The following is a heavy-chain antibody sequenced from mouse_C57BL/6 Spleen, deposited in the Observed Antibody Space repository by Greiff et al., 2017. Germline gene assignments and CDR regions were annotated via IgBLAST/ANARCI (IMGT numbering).Heavy chain of an antibody. CDR1: GFTFSDYG. V-gene: IGHV5-17*01. J-gene: IGHJ4*01. CDR2: ISSGSSTI. D-gene: IGHD4-1*01. Sequence: EVKLVESGGGLVKPGGSLKLSCAASGFTFSDYGMHWVRQAPEKGLEWVAYISSGSSTIYYADTVKGRFTISRDNAKNTLFLQMTSLRSEDTAMYYCARRTGTGDMDYWGQGTSVTVSS. CDR3: ARRTGTGDMDY.